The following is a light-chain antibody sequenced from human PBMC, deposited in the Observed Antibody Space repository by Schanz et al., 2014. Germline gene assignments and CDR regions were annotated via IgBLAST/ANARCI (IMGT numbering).Light chain of an antibody. CDR2: DAS. V-gene: IGKV1-5*01. CDR3: QQANSFPYT. J-gene: IGKJ2*01. Sequence: DIQMTQSPSTLSASVGDRVTITCRASQNINNWLAWYQQKPGKAPKLLIYDASSLETGVPSRFSGSGSGTEFTLTISSLQPDDFATYYCQQANSFPYTFGQGTKLEIK. CDR1: QNINNW.